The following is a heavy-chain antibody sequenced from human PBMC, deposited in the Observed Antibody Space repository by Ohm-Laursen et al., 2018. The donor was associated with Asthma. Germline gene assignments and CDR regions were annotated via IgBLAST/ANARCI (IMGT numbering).Heavy chain of an antibody. Sequence: SLRLSCTASGYTFSRYSIHWVRQVPGKGLEWVASISTASTFIYYSDSVRGRFTTSRDNARHSVYLQMNSLRAEDTALYYCARIGPEWELPGREYSLHHWGEGTLVTVSS. CDR1: GYTFSRYS. J-gene: IGHJ1*01. CDR2: ISTASTFI. D-gene: IGHD1-26*01. CDR3: ARIGPEWELPGREYSLHH. V-gene: IGHV3-21*01.